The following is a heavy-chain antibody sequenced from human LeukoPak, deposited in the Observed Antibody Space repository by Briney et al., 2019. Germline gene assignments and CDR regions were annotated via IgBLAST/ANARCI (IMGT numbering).Heavy chain of an antibody. CDR3: ARDYHYGQTDF. J-gene: IGHJ4*02. V-gene: IGHV3-7*01. CDR2: IKEDGSRN. D-gene: IGHD3-10*01. Sequence: PGGSLRLSCAASGFTFSSYWMSWVRQAPGKGLEWVANIKEDGSRNHYVDSVKGRFTISRDNAKSTLSLQMNSLRVEDTAVYYCARDYHYGQTDFWGQGTLVTVSS. CDR1: GFTFSSYW.